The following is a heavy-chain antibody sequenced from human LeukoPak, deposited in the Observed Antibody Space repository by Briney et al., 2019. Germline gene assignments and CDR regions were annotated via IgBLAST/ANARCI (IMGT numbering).Heavy chain of an antibody. J-gene: IGHJ1*01. V-gene: IGHV4-4*02. D-gene: IGHD2-15*01. Sequence: SGTLSLTCAVSGGSISSSNWWSWVRQPPGKGLEWIGEIYHSGSTNYNPSLKSRVTISVDKSKNQFSLKLSSVTAADTAVYYCASLLYCSGGSCYSYFQHWGQGTLVTVSS. CDR3: ASLLYCSGGSCYSYFQH. CDR1: GGSISSSNW. CDR2: IYHSGST.